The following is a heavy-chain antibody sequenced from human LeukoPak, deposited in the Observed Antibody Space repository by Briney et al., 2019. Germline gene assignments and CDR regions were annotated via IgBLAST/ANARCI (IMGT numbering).Heavy chain of an antibody. J-gene: IGHJ4*02. CDR1: GGSFSGYY. Sequence: SETLSLTCAVYGGSFSGYYWSWIRQPPGKGLEWIGEINHSGSTNYNPSLKSRVTISVDTSKNQFSLKLSSVTAADTAVYYCARATAYCGGDCYVNWAYYFDYWGQGTLVTASS. V-gene: IGHV4-34*01. CDR2: INHSGST. CDR3: ARATAYCGGDCYVNWAYYFDY. D-gene: IGHD2-21*02.